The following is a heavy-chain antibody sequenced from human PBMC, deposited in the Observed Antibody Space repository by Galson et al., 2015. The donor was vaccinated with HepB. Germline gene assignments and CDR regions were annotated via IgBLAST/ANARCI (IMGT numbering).Heavy chain of an antibody. J-gene: IGHJ3*02. CDR2: ISYDGSNK. V-gene: IGHV3-30*18. CDR1: GFTFSSYG. CDR3: AKGPKEWELLVFDAFDI. Sequence: SLRLSCAASGFTFSSYGMHWVRQAPGKGLEWVAVISYDGSNKYYADSVKGRFTISRDNSKNTLYLQMNSLRAEDTAVYYCAKGPKEWELLVFDAFDIWGQGTMVTVSS. D-gene: IGHD1-26*01.